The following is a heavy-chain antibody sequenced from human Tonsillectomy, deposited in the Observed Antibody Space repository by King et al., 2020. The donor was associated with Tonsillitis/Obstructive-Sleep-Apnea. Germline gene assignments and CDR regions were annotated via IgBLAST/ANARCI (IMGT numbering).Heavy chain of an antibody. J-gene: IGHJ6*03. Sequence: QLVQSGTEVKKPGSSVKVSCKASGGTFSSYGINWVRQAPGQGLEWMGRIIPTLGIPNYAQPFQGRVTITADESTSTAYMELSNLRSGDTAVYYCAQELQGGDYDFWSGFDQGYMDVWGKGTTVTVSS. CDR3: AQELQGGDYDFWSGFDQGYMDV. D-gene: IGHD3-3*01. CDR1: GGTFSSYG. CDR2: IIPTLGIP. V-gene: IGHV1-69*04.